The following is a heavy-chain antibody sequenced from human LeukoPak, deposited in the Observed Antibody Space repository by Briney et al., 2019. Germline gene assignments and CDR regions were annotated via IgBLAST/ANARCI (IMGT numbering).Heavy chain of an antibody. CDR3: ARGKGKQAIRWSYYYYCGMDV. CDR2: IIPIFGTA. D-gene: IGHD2-15*01. V-gene: IGHV1-69*13. Sequence: GASVKVSCKASGGTFSSYAISWVRQAPGQGLEWMGGIIPIFGTANYAQKFQGRVTITADESTSTAYMELSSLRSEDTAVYYCARGKGKQAIRWSYYYYCGMDVWGQGTTVTVSS. J-gene: IGHJ6*02. CDR1: GGTFSSYA.